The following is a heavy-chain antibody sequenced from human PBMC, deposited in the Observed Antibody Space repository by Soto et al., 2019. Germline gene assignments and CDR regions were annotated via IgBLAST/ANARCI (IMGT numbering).Heavy chain of an antibody. J-gene: IGHJ5*02. CDR1: GFSLKNYA. Sequence: GGSLRLSCAASGFSLKNYAMHWVRQGAGKGLEWVAVISYDGSYKKYADSVQGRFTISRDSSMNTLSLQMNNVRLEDTAVYHCASVGRAMNVAFYPWAQGDVVTVSS. V-gene: IGHV3-30-3*01. D-gene: IGHD3-10*01. CDR2: ISYDGSYK. CDR3: ASVGRAMNVAFYP.